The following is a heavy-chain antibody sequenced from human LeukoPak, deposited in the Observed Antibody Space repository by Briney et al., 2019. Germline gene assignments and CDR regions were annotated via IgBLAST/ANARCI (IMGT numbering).Heavy chain of an antibody. J-gene: IGHJ4*02. D-gene: IGHD6-19*01. Sequence: PSETLSLTCAVYGGSFSGYYWSWIRQPPGKGLEWIGEINHSGSTNYNPSLKSRVTISVDTSKNQFSLKLSSVTAADTAVYYCAESKKTQWLANPGGAALFYWGQGTLVPVSS. CDR3: AESKKTQWLANPGGAALFY. CDR2: INHSGST. V-gene: IGHV4-34*01. CDR1: GGSFSGYY.